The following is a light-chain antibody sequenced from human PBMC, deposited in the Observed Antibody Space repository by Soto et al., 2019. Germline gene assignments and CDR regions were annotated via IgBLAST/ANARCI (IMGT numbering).Light chain of an antibody. CDR1: SSDVGGYNY. CDR3: SSYTSTSTYV. J-gene: IGLJ1*01. V-gene: IGLV2-8*01. CDR2: EVT. Sequence: QSALTQPPSASGSPGQSVTISCTGTSSDVGGYNYVSWYQQHPGKAPKLMIYEVTKRPSGVPDRFSGSKSGNTASLTVSGLQAADEADYYCSSYTSTSTYVFGTGTKLTVL.